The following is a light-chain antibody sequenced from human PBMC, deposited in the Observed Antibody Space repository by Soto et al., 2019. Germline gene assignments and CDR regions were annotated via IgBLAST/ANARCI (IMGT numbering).Light chain of an antibody. Sequence: DIQMTQSPSSLSASVGDRVTITCRASKSINSYLNWYQHKPGKAPNLLIYAASSLQSGVPSRFSGSGSGTHFTLTISSLQPEDFAIYYCQQSYSTPTFGQGTRLEIK. CDR2: AAS. J-gene: IGKJ5*01. CDR1: KSINSY. CDR3: QQSYSTPT. V-gene: IGKV1-39*01.